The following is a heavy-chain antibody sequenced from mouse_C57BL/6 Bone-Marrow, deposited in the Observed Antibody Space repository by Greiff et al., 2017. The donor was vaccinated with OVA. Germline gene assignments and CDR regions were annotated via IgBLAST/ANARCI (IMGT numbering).Heavy chain of an antibody. J-gene: IGHJ4*01. CDR1: GFTFSDYY. D-gene: IGHD1-1*01. CDR2: ISNGGGST. CDR3: ARRHYYGSSMDY. V-gene: IGHV5-12*01. Sequence: DVHLVESGGGLVQPGGSLKLSCAASGFTFSDYYMYWVRQTPEKRLEWVAYISNGGGSTYYPDTVKGRFTISRDNAKNTLYLQMSRLKSEDTAMYYCARRHYYGSSMDYRGQGTSVTVSS.